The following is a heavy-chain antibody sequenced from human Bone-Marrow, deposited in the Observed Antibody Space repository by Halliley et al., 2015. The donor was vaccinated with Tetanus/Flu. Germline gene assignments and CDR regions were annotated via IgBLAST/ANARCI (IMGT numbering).Heavy chain of an antibody. D-gene: IGHD1-26*01. V-gene: IGHV3-23*01. CDR3: ATGGSWAKTRKYGMDV. Sequence: SSIGGSGATTYYGDSVKGRFTISRDMSKNTLFLQMNSLRVEDTAVYYCATGGSWAKTRKYGMDVWGQGTTVTVSS. CDR2: IGGSGATT. J-gene: IGHJ6*02.